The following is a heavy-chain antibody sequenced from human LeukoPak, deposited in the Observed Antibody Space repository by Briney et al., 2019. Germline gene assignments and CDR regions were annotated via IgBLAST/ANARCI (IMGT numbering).Heavy chain of an antibody. CDR2: IYYTGTT. CDR1: GGSLSSHY. Sequence: SETLSLTCSVGGGSLSSHYWSWIRQPPGKGLELVGHIYYTGTTFYNPSLNSRVTISLDTSRNQFSLRLTSVTAADTAVYYCAKFSSGCSTASCYLTNWGQGTLVTVSS. CDR3: AKFSSGCSTASCYLTN. V-gene: IGHV4-59*11. J-gene: IGHJ4*02. D-gene: IGHD2-2*01.